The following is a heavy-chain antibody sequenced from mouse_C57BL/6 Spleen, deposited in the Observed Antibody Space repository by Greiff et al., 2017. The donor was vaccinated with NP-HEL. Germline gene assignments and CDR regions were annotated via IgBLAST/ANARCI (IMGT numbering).Heavy chain of an antibody. CDR1: GFTFSSYG. CDR2: ISSGGSYT. D-gene: IGHD2-5*01. CDR3: ARQRIVTTGFAY. V-gene: IGHV5-6*01. Sequence: EVHLVESGGDLVKPGGSLKLSCAASGFTFSSYGMSWVRQTPDKRLEWVATISSGGSYTYYPDSVKGRFTISRDNAKNTLYLQMSSLKSEDTAMYYCARQRIVTTGFAYWGQGTLVTVSA. J-gene: IGHJ3*01.